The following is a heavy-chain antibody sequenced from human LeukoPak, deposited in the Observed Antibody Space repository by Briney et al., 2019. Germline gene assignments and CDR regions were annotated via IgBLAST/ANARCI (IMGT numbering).Heavy chain of an antibody. CDR3: AKEGEGYCSSTSCSNFDY. Sequence: GGSLRLSCAASGFTFSSYSMNWVRQAPGKGLEWVSSISSSSSYIYYADSVKGRFTISRDNAKNSLYLQMNSLRAEDTAVYYCAKEGEGYCSSTSCSNFDYWGQGTLVTVSS. V-gene: IGHV3-21*01. CDR2: ISSSSSYI. D-gene: IGHD2-2*01. CDR1: GFTFSSYS. J-gene: IGHJ4*02.